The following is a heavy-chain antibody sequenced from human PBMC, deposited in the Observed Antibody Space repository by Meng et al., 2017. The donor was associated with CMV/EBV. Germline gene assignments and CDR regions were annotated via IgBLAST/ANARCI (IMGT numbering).Heavy chain of an antibody. D-gene: IGHD1-26*01. CDR2: IKSKTDGGTT. CDR3: TTRNQWELLEY. J-gene: IGHJ4*02. CDR1: GFTFSSFW. Sequence: GGSLRLSCAASGFTFSSFWMSWVRQAPGKGLEWVGRIKSKTDGGTTDYAAPVKGRFTISRDDSKNTLYLQMNSLKTEDTAVYYCTTRNQWELLEYWGQGTLVTVSS. V-gene: IGHV3-15*01.